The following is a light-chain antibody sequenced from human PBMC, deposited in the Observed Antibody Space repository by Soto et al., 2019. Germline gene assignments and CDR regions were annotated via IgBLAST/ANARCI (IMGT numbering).Light chain of an antibody. CDR1: SSNIGAGYD. CDR3: QSYDRSLRGYV. V-gene: IGLV1-40*01. J-gene: IGLJ1*01. CDR2: GNT. Sequence: QAVVTQPPSVSGAPGQRVTISCTGTSSNIGAGYDVHWYQHLPGTAPKLLIYGNTIRPSGVPDRFSGSKSGTSASLAITGLQAEGDADYYCQSYDRSLRGYVFGTGTKLTVL.